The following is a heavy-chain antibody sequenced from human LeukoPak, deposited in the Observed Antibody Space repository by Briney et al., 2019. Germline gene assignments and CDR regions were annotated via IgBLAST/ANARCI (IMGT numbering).Heavy chain of an antibody. D-gene: IGHD2-21*01. J-gene: IGHJ4*02. CDR2: MNQDGSDT. Sequence: PGGSLRLSCAASGFTFSNYWMSWVRQAPGKGLEWVANMNQDGSDTYYVDSVKGRFTISRDNAKNALYRQMNSLRADDTAVYYCVRDLTCCGGDCFWGQGTLVTVSS. V-gene: IGHV3-7*01. CDR3: VRDLTCCGGDCF. CDR1: GFTFSNYW.